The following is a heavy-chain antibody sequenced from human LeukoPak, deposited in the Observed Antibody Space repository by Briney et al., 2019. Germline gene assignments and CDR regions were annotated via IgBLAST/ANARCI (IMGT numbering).Heavy chain of an antibody. D-gene: IGHD6-13*01. Sequence: GGSLRLSCAASGFSFSSYAMSWVRQAPGKGLEWVSALSGTGRSTYYADSVRGRFTISRDNSKNTLFLQVNSPRAGDTAVYYCAKGGDSSSWLFDFWGQGTLVTVSS. J-gene: IGHJ4*02. CDR1: GFSFSSYA. V-gene: IGHV3-23*01. CDR3: AKGGDSSSWLFDF. CDR2: LSGTGRST.